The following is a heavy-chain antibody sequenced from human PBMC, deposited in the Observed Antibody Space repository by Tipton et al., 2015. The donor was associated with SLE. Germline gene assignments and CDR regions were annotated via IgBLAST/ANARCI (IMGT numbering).Heavy chain of an antibody. CDR2: IYYSGST. V-gene: IGHV4-31*03. J-gene: IGHJ3*02. CDR3: AREGGAFDI. Sequence: TLSLTCTVSGGSISSSSYYWSWIRQPAGKGLEWIGYIYYSGSTYYNPSLKSRVTISVDTSKNQFSLKLSSVTAADTAVYYCAREGGAFDIWGQGTMVTVSS. D-gene: IGHD3-16*01. CDR1: GGSISSSSYY.